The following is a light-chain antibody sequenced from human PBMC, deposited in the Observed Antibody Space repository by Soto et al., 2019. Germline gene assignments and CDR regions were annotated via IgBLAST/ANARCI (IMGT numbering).Light chain of an antibody. V-gene: IGLV9-49*01. CDR1: SGYSNYK. CDR2: VGTGGIVG. CDR3: GADHGSGSNFVYV. Sequence: QSVLTQPPSASASLGASVTLTCTLSSGYSNYKVDWYQQRPGKGPRFVMRVGTGGIVGSKGDGIPDRFSVLGSGLNRYLTXKNIQEEDESDYHCGADHGSGSNFVYVFGTGTKVTVL. J-gene: IGLJ1*01.